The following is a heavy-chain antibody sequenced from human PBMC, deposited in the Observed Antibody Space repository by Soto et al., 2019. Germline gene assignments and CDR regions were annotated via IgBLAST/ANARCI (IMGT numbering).Heavy chain of an antibody. D-gene: IGHD3-3*01. CDR2: ISAYNGNT. J-gene: IGHJ6*02. Sequence: ASVKVSCKASGYTFTSYGISWVRQAPGQGLEWMGWISAYNGNTNYAQKLQGRVTMTTDTSTSTAYMELRSLRSDDTAVYYCARDLGITSFGVVLYYYYGMDVWGQGTTVTVSS. CDR3: ARDLGITSFGVVLYYYYGMDV. V-gene: IGHV1-18*01. CDR1: GYTFTSYG.